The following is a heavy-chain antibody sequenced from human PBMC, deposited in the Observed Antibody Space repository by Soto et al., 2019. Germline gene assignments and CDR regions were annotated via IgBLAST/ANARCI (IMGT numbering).Heavy chain of an antibody. D-gene: IGHD3-22*01. V-gene: IGHV4-4*07. Sequence: PSETLSLTCSVSGGSINSYWWSWIRQPAGKGLEWIGRVYSSGTTDYNPSLNSRATMSVETSKNQFSLKLTSVTAADTAVYYCANTLNYYDSSGYIDYWGQGTLVTVSS. CDR2: VYSSGTT. CDR1: GGSINSYW. J-gene: IGHJ4*02. CDR3: ANTLNYYDSSGYIDY.